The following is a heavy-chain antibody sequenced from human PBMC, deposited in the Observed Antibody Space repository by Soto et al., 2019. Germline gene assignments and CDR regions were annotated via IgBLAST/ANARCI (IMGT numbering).Heavy chain of an antibody. J-gene: IGHJ6*01. V-gene: IGHV3-7*03. CDR3: ARESLLKSIPIYRYFYYAMDV. CDR1: GFIFSSSW. Sequence: LRLSCAASGFIFSSSWMTWVRQAPGKGLEWVANIKPDGSEVYYADSMKGRFTISRDNARNSLYLQMSSLRAEDTAVYYCARESLLKSIPIYRYFYYAMDVWGQGTTVTVSS. CDR2: IKPDGSEV. D-gene: IGHD2-2*02.